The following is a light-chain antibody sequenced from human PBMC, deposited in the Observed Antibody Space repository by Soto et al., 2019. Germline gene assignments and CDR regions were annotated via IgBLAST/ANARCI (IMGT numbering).Light chain of an antibody. CDR1: QSVSSY. Sequence: IVLTQSPATLSLSPGEIATLSCRASQSVSSYLAWYQQKPGQAPRLLIYDAYNRATGIPARFSGSGSGTDFTLTINSLEPEDSAVYYCQQRSNWPSITFGQGTRLEIK. CDR2: DAY. CDR3: QQRSNWPSIT. J-gene: IGKJ5*01. V-gene: IGKV3-11*01.